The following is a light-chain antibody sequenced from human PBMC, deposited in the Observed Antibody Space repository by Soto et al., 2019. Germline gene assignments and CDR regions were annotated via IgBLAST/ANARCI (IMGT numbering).Light chain of an antibody. V-gene: IGKV3-15*01. CDR1: QSVSSY. CDR2: SAS. Sequence: EIVSSLSLATLSVSPGERATLSCRASQSVSSYLAWYQQKPGQAPRLLIYSASTRATGIPARFSGSGSGTEFILTISSLQSEDFAVYYCQLYSKWPLTFGGGTKVDIK. CDR3: QLYSKWPLT. J-gene: IGKJ4*01.